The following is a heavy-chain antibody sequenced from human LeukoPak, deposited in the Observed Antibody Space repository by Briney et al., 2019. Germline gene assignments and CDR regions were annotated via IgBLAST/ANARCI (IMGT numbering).Heavy chain of an antibody. CDR1: GYTFTSYY. D-gene: IGHD1-26*01. V-gene: IGHV1-46*01. Sequence: ASVKVSCKASGYTFTSYYMHWLRQAPGQGLEWMGIINPSGGSTSYAQKFQGRVTMTRGTSTSTVYMELSSLRSEDTAVYYCARGWGATKDWGYYYSYFYMDVWGKGTTVTISS. CDR2: INPSGGST. J-gene: IGHJ6*03. CDR3: ARGWGATKDWGYYYSYFYMDV.